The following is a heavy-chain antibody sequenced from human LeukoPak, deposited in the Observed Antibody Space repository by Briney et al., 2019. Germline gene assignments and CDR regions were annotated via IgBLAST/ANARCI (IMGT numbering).Heavy chain of an antibody. J-gene: IGHJ4*02. CDR1: GYSFTSYW. CDR3: ARQLIGSYYYDSSGLDY. V-gene: IGHV5-51*01. CDR2: IYPGDSDT. Sequence: PGESLKISCKGSGYSFTSYWIGWVRQMPGKGLEWMGIIYPGDSDTRYSPSFQGQVTISADKSISTAYLQWSSLKASDTAMYYCARQLIGSYYYDSSGLDYGGQGTLVTVSS. D-gene: IGHD3-22*01.